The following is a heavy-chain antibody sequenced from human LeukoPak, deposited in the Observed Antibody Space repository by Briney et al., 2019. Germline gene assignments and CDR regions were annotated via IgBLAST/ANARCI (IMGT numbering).Heavy chain of an antibody. CDR3: AREGHCSTTSCALDAIEI. J-gene: IGHJ3*02. V-gene: IGHV3-23*01. CDR2: ISGSGGST. CDR1: GFTFDDYT. Sequence: PGGSLRLSCAASGFTFDDYTMHWVRQAPGKGLEWVSAISGSGGSTYYADSVKGRFTISRDNAKNSLSLQMNSLRAEDTAVYYCAREGHCSTTSCALDAIEIWGQGTLVAVSS. D-gene: IGHD2-2*01.